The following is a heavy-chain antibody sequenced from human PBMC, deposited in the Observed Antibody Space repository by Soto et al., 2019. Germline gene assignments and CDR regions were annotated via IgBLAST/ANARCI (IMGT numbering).Heavy chain of an antibody. CDR2: ISGSGDYT. Sequence: GGSLRLSCEASGFTFSSYVMNWVRQAPGKGLEWVSSISGSGDYTYYADSVKGRFTISRDNSKNTLSLQMSSLGAEDTAIYYCAKAKGDYNYFYYYMDVWGKGTTVTVSS. CDR3: AKAKGDYNYFYYYMDV. CDR1: GFTFSSYV. V-gene: IGHV3-23*01. D-gene: IGHD4-17*01. J-gene: IGHJ6*03.